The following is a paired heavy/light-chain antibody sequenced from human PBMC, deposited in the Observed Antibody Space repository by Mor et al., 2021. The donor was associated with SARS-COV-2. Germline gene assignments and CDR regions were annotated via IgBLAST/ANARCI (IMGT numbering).Light chain of an antibody. V-gene: IGKV1D-12*01. CDR1: QGISNW. CDR2: AAS. Sequence: DIQMTQSPSSVSASVGDRVTVTCRASQGISNWLAWYQQKPGKAPKLLIYAASSLQSGVPSKFSGSGSGTDFTLTISSLQPEDFATYYCQQANSFPITFGQGTRLEIK. J-gene: IGKJ5*01. CDR3: QQANSFPIT.
Heavy chain of an antibody. Sequence: QVQLQESGPGLVKPSETLSLTCTVSGGSVSSGSYYWSWIRQPPGKGLEWIGYIYHSGSTNYNPSLKSRVTMSVDTSKNQFSLKLTSVTAADTAVYYCARFHYYASGAPFDYWGQGTLVTVSS. V-gene: IGHV4-61*01. J-gene: IGHJ4*02. CDR3: ARFHYYASGAPFDY. CDR2: IYHSGST. D-gene: IGHD3-10*01. CDR1: GGSVSSGSYY.